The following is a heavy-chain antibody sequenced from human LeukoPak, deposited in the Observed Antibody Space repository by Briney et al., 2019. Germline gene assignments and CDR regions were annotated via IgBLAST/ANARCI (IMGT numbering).Heavy chain of an antibody. Sequence: SETLSLTCTVSGGSISSHYWSWIRQPPGKGLEWIGYIYDSVSVNYNPSLKSRVTISVDTSKNQFSLKLSSVTAADTAVYYCATAVDIVVVPAAPLRWFDPWGQGTLVTVSS. J-gene: IGHJ5*02. V-gene: IGHV4-59*11. CDR2: IYDSVSV. CDR3: ATAVDIVVVPAAPLRWFDP. D-gene: IGHD2-2*01. CDR1: GGSISSHY.